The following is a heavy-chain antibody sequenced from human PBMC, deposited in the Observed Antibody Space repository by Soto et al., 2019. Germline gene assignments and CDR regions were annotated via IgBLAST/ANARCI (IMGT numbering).Heavy chain of an antibody. CDR2: IYWDDDR. CDR3: AHRQRIIRYLDLGYFDS. V-gene: IGHV2-5*02. J-gene: IGHJ4*02. Sequence: QITLKESGPTLLKPTQTLTLTCTSSGFSCISSGEGVGWIRQPPGKALEWLALIYWDDDRRYNPSLENRLTITKDNDPSRRQQFLTLTDLDPADTATYYCAHRQRIIRYLDLGYFDSWGQGAPVTVSS. D-gene: IGHD2-2*01. CDR1: GFSCISSGEG.